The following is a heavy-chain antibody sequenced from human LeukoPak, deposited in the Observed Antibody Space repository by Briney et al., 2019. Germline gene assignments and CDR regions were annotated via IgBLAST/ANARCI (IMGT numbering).Heavy chain of an antibody. CDR3: ARARVTKTYYYDSSGYFDGDY. CDR2: INPNSGGT. D-gene: IGHD3-22*01. CDR1: GYTFTGYY. Sequence: ASVKVSCKASGYTFTGYYMHWVRQAPGQGLEWMGWINPNSGGTNYAQKFQGRVTMTRDTSISTAYMELSRLRSDDTAVYYCARARVTKTYYYDSSGYFDGDYWGQGTLVTVSS. V-gene: IGHV1-2*02. J-gene: IGHJ4*02.